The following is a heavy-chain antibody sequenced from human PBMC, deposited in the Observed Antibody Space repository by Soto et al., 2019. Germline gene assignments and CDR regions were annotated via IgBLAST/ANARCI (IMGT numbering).Heavy chain of an antibody. CDR1: GGSFSGYY. J-gene: IGHJ5*02. CDR2: INHSGST. CDR3: ARGPGRNYYDSSGYYWFDP. Sequence: SETLSLTCAVYGGSFSGYYRSWIRQPPGRGLEWIGEINHSGSTNYNPSLKSRVTISVDTSKNQFSLKLSSVTAADTAVYYCARGPGRNYYDSSGYYWFDPWGQGTLVTVSS. D-gene: IGHD3-22*01. V-gene: IGHV4-34*01.